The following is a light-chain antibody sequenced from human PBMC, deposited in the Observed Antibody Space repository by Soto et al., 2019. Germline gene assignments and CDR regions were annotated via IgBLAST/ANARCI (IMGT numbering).Light chain of an antibody. Sequence: EIVMTQSPATLSVSPGERVTVSCRASQSVSSNLAWYQQKPGQAPRLLIHGASTRATGIPARFRGSGSGTEFTLTISSLLSEDSAVYYCQQYNNWPPTFGGGTKVEIK. V-gene: IGKV3-15*01. CDR1: QSVSSN. CDR2: GAS. J-gene: IGKJ4*01. CDR3: QQYNNWPPT.